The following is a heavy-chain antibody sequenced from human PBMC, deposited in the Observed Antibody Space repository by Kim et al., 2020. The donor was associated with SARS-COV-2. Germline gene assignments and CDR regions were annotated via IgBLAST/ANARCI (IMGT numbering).Heavy chain of an antibody. CDR3: AKVWGIWRSSWYGGLDY. J-gene: IGHJ4*02. CDR1: GFTFDDYA. CDR2: ISGDGGST. Sequence: GGSLRLSCAASGFTFDDYAMHWVRQAPGKGLEWVSLISGDGGSTYYADSVKGRFTISRDNSKNSLYLQMNSLRTEDTALYYCAKVWGIWRSSWYGGLDYWGQGTLVTVSS. V-gene: IGHV3-43*02. D-gene: IGHD6-13*01.